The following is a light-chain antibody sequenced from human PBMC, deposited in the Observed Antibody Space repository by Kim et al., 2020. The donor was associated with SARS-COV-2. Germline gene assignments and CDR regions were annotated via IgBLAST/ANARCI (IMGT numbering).Light chain of an antibody. V-gene: IGKV1-5*01. CDR3: QKYSSDPWT. CDR1: RGIANL. J-gene: IGKJ1*01. Sequence: DIQMTQSPSTLSASVGDRVTITCRASRGIANLLAWYQQKPGKVPKLLIYDASTLQRGVPSRFSGSGSGTEFTLTISSLQPDDVATYYCQKYSSDPWTFGQGTKVDIK. CDR2: DAS.